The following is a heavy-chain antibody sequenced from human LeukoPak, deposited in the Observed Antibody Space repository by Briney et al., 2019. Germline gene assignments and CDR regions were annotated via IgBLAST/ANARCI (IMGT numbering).Heavy chain of an antibody. V-gene: IGHV1-69*13. D-gene: IGHD2/OR15-2a*01. CDR2: ITPIFGTA. J-gene: IGHJ4*02. CDR1: GGTFSSYA. Sequence: GASVKVSCKASGGTFSSYAISWVRQAPGQGLEWMGGITPIFGTANYAQKFQGRVTITADESTSTAYMELSSLRSEDTAVYYCARDRANTLDYWGQGTLVTVSS. CDR3: ARDRANTLDY.